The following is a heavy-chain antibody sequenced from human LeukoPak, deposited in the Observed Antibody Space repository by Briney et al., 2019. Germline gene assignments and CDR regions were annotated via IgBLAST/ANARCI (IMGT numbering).Heavy chain of an antibody. D-gene: IGHD5-18*01. V-gene: IGHV3-43*02. CDR2: ISADGDGT. CDR1: GFTFDDYA. CDR3: VKDRTLAYQDTADAFDK. Sequence: GGSLRLSCAASGFTFDDYAMHWVRQAPGMGLEWVSLISADGDGTYYADSVKGRFTISRDNSKNSLYLQMSSLTTEDTALYYCVKDRTLAYQDTADAFDKCGQGTMVPVSS. J-gene: IGHJ3*02.